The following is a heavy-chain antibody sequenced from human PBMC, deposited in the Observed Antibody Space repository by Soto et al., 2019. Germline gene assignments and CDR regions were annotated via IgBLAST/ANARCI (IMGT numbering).Heavy chain of an antibody. CDR2: IKQDGSEK. CDR1: GFTFSSYW. D-gene: IGHD3-22*01. CDR3: ARVTDYYESSGYFDY. V-gene: IGHV3-7*01. Sequence: EVQLVESGGGLVQPGGSLRLSCAASGFTFSSYWMSWVRQAPGKGLEWVANIKQDGSEKYYVDSVKGRFTISRDNAKNSLNLKMNSLRAEDTAVYYCARVTDYYESSGYFDYWGQGTLVNVSS. J-gene: IGHJ4*02.